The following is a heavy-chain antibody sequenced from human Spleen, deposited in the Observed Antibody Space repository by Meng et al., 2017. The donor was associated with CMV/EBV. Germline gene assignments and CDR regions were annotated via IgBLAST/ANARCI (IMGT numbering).Heavy chain of an antibody. CDR3: AREAGFCSDGSCYSLDY. J-gene: IGHJ4*02. V-gene: IGHV3-7*01. D-gene: IGHD2-15*01. CDR1: GFTFSSYS. CDR2: IKEDGSEK. Sequence: GGSLRLSCAASGFTFSSYSMSWVRQAPGKGLEWVANIKEDGSEKYYADFVKGRFTISRDNAENSVDLEMSSLRLEDTAVYYCAREAGFCSDGSCYSLDYWGQGILVTVSS.